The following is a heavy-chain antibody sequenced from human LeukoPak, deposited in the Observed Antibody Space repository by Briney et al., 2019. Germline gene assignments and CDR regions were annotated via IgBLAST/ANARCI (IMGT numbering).Heavy chain of an antibody. D-gene: IGHD3-22*01. CDR2: IYYSGST. CDR3: ARLNYYDSSGYYYNYYFDY. CDR1: GGSISSYY. V-gene: IGHV4-59*08. J-gene: IGHJ4*02. Sequence: PSETLSLTCTVSGGSISSYYWSWIRQPPGKGLEWIGYIYYSGSTNYNLSLKSRVTISVDTSKNQFSLKLSSVTAADTAVYYCARLNYYDSSGYYYNYYFDYWGQGTLVTVSS.